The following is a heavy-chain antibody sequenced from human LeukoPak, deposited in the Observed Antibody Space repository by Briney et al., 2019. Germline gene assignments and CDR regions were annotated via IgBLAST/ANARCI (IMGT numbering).Heavy chain of an antibody. J-gene: IGHJ4*02. Sequence: ASVKVSCKASGYTFTGYYMHWVRQAPGQGHEWMGWINPNSGGTNYAQKFQGRVTMTRDTSISTAYMELSRLRSDDTAVYYCARTMFRGVITPGYWGQGTLVTVSS. D-gene: IGHD3-10*01. CDR1: GYTFTGYY. CDR3: ARTMFRGVITPGY. CDR2: INPNSGGT. V-gene: IGHV1-2*02.